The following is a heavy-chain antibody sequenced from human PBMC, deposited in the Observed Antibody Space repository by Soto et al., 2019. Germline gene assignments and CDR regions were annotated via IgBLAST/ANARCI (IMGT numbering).Heavy chain of an antibody. V-gene: IGHV4-59*01. Sequence: QVQLQESGPGLVKPSETLSLTCTVSGDSINAYYWNWVRQPPGEGLEWIGYIYYSGSTSYNPSLKRRVTISLDTTKNQFSLKLSSVTAADTAVYYCARGGGSYYKYWFDHWGQGTLVTVSS. D-gene: IGHD1-26*01. CDR2: IYYSGST. CDR1: GDSINAYY. J-gene: IGHJ5*02. CDR3: ARGGGSYYKYWFDH.